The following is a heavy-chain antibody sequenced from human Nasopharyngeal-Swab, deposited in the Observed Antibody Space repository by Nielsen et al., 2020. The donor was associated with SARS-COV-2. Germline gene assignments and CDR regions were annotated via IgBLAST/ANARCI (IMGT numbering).Heavy chain of an antibody. D-gene: IGHD3-16*01. Sequence: WIRQPPGKGLEWIGSMYYSGSTYYNLSLKSRVTISVDTSKNQFSLKLSSVTAADTAVYYYARRVARAPRHEGDYYYGMDVWGQGTTVTVSS. J-gene: IGHJ6*02. CDR2: MYYSGST. CDR3: ARRVARAPRHEGDYYYGMDV. V-gene: IGHV4-39*01.